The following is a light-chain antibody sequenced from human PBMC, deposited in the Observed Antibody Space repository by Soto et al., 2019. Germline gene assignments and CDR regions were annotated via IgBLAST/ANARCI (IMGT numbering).Light chain of an antibody. CDR2: WAS. V-gene: IGKV4-1*01. J-gene: IGKJ1*01. CDR1: QSVLYSSNNKNY. CDR3: QQYYTTPRT. Sequence: DIVMTQSPDSLAVSLGERATSNCKSSQSVLYSSNNKNYLAWYQQKPGQPPKLLIYWASTRESGVPDRFSGSGSGTDFTLTISSLQAEDVAVYYCQQYYTTPRTFGKGTKVDIK.